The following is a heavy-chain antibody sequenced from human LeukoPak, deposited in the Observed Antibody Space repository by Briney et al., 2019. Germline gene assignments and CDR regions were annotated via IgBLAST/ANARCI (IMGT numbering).Heavy chain of an antibody. CDR1: GGSISGHY. V-gene: IGHV4-59*11. CDR3: ARVRNWFDP. CDR2: IYYSGST. J-gene: IGHJ5*02. Sequence: SETLSLTCTVSGGSISGHYWSWIRQPPGKGLEWIGYIYYSGSTNYNPSLKSRVTISVDTSKNQFSLKLSSVTAADTAVYYCARVRNWFDPWGQGTLVTVSS.